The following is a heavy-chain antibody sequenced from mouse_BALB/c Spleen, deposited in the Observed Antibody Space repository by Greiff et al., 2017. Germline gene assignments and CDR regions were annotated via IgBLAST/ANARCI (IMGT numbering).Heavy chain of an antibody. J-gene: IGHJ4*01. CDR3: ARRGYDSLDY. Sequence: EVKLQESGGGLVKPGGSLKLSCAASGFTFSSYYMSWVRQTPEKRLELVAAINSNGGSTYYPDTVKGRVTFSKDNAKNTLYLQMSSLKSEDAALYYCARRGYDSLDYWGQGTSVTVSS. CDR1: GFTFSSYY. D-gene: IGHD2-2*01. V-gene: IGHV5-6-2*01. CDR2: INSNGGST.